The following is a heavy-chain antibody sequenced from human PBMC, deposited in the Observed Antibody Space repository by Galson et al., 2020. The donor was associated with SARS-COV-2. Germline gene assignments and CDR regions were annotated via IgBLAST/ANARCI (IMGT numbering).Heavy chain of an antibody. V-gene: IGHV3-23*01. D-gene: IGHD1-26*01. J-gene: IGHJ5*02. CDR2: ISGSGDRT. CDR3: AKEAWETERVTRNWFDP. Sequence: GESLKISCAASGFTFSSYAMSWVRQAPGKGLEWVSAISGSGDRTFYADSVKGRFTISRDNSKNTLYLEMNSLRAEDTAVYYCAKEAWETERVTRNWFDPWGQGTLVTVSS. CDR1: GFTFSSYA.